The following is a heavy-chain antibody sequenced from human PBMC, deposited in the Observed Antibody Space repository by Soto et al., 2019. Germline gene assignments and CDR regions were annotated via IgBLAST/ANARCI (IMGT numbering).Heavy chain of an antibody. CDR3: AREETAWPLAYGLDV. CDR1: GFTFSTYS. CDR2: IGTRSDI. V-gene: IGHV3-21*02. Sequence: EVQLVESGGGLVKPGGSLRLSCVASGFTFSTYSMNWVRQAPGKGLEWVSTIGTRSDIYYAESVKGRLTISRDNAKNALYLQMNGLRVEDTAVYYCAREETAWPLAYGLDVWGQGTAVTVSS. J-gene: IGHJ6*02. D-gene: IGHD2-21*02.